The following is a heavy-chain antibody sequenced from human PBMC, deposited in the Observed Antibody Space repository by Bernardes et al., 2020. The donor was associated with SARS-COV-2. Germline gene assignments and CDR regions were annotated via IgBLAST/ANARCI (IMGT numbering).Heavy chain of an antibody. Sequence: SETLSLTCNVSGASLGRYYWSWIRQPPGKGLEWIAYIFESGHTKYNPSLKSRVTISIDASRNQFSLRLNSVTSADTALYYCAREGGAYRFDVWGQGILVTVSS. D-gene: IGHD3-16*01. CDR2: IFESGHT. J-gene: IGHJ4*02. V-gene: IGHV4-59*01. CDR3: AREGGAYRFDV. CDR1: GASLGRYY.